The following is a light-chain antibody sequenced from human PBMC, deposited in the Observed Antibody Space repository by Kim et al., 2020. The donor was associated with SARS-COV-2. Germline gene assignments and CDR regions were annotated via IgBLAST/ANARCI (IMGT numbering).Light chain of an antibody. CDR1: QSVSSS. CDR2: GAS. Sequence: VSPGERATLSCRASQSVSSSLAWYQQKPGQAHRLLIYGASTRATGIPARFSGSGSGTEFTLTISSLQSEDFAVYYCQQYSHWPPTFGQGTKVDIK. CDR3: QQYSHWPPT. J-gene: IGKJ1*01. V-gene: IGKV3-15*01.